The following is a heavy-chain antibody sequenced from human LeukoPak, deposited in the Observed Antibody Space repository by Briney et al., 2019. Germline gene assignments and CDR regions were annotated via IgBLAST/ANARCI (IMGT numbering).Heavy chain of an antibody. Sequence: SETLSLTXTVSGDSIRSYYWSWIRQPAGKGLEWIGRIYTSGTTNYNPSLKSRVTMSVDTSKKQFSLKLNSVTAADTAVYYCARDVGYYGSGSYYRYWGQGTLVTVSS. CDR2: IYTSGTT. D-gene: IGHD3-10*01. J-gene: IGHJ4*02. CDR1: GDSIRSYY. V-gene: IGHV4-4*07. CDR3: ARDVGYYGSGSYYRY.